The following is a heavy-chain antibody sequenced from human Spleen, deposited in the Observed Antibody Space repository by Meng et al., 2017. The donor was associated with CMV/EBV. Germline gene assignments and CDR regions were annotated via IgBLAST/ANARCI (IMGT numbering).Heavy chain of an antibody. J-gene: IGHJ6*02. CDR1: GYTFISHG. CDR3: ARGYSYDIPQWYGLDV. V-gene: IGHV1-18*01. CDR2: ISAFNGIT. Sequence: ASVKVSCKSSGYTFISHGISWVRQAPGQGLEWMGWISAFNGITTHGQKFQGRVTITTDTSTSTGDMELRSLRSDDTAVYYCARGYSYDIPQWYGLDVWGQGTTVTVSS. D-gene: IGHD3-22*01.